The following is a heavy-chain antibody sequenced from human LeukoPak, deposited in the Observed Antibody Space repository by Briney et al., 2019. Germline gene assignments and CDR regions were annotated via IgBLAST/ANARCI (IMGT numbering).Heavy chain of an antibody. CDR2: INHSGST. CDR3: ARVYSYGFLFDY. J-gene: IGHJ4*02. Sequence: SETLSLTCAVYRGSFSGYYWSWIRQPPGKGLEWIGEINHSGSTNYNPSLKSRVTISVDTSKNQFSLKLSSVTAADTAVYYCARVYSYGFLFDYWGQGTLVTVSS. D-gene: IGHD5-18*01. CDR1: RGSFSGYY. V-gene: IGHV4-34*01.